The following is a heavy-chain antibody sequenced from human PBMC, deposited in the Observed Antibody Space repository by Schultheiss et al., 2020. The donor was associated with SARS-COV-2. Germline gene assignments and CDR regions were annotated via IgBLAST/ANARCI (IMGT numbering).Heavy chain of an antibody. Sequence: GGSLRLSCVASGFTFSSYSMNWVRQAPGKGLEWVSAISGSGGSTYYADSVKGRFTISRDNSKNTLYLQMNSLRVEDTAVYYCAKGAYSGSYHESDYWGQGTLVTVSS. CDR2: ISGSGGST. V-gene: IGHV3-23*01. D-gene: IGHD1-26*01. J-gene: IGHJ4*02. CDR3: AKGAYSGSYHESDY. CDR1: GFTFSSYS.